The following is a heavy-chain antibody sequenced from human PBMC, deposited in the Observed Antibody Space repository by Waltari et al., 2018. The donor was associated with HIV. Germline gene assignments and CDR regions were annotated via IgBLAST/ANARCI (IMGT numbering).Heavy chain of an antibody. Sequence: QVHLVQSGAEVKKPGALVKVSCKASGYIFTGYYIHWVRQAPAQGLEWLGWINPNTGATTYAQKFQDRVTMTRDTSISTAYMELTSLNSDDTAVYYCARVLRALGYTASATLDYWGQGTLVTVSS. CDR2: INPNTGAT. CDR3: ARVLRALGYTASATLDY. V-gene: IGHV1-2*02. CDR1: GYIFTGYY. J-gene: IGHJ4*02. D-gene: IGHD2-15*01.